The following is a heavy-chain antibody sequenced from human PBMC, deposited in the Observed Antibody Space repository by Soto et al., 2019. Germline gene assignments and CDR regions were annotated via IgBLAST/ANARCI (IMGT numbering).Heavy chain of an antibody. D-gene: IGHD3-22*01. CDR3: ARQFDYDSSGYYYAY. CDR1: GGTFNRNT. V-gene: IGHV1-69*13. CDR2: IIPIFGTA. Sequence: SVKVSCKASGGTFNRNTISWVRQAPGQGLERMGGIIPIFGTANYAQKFQGRVTITADESTNTAYMELSRLRSEDTAVYYCARQFDYDSSGYYYAYWGQGTLVTVSS. J-gene: IGHJ4*02.